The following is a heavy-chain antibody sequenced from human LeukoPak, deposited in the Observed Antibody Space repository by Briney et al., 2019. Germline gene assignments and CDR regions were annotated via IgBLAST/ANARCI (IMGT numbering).Heavy chain of an antibody. CDR1: GGTFSSYA. Sequence: SVKVSCKVSGGTFSSYAISWVRQAPGQGLEWMGGIIPIFGTANYAQKFQGRVTITADESTSTAYMELSSLRSEDTAVYYCARVAASSSWYENYFDYWGQGTLVTVSS. CDR3: ARVAASSSWYENYFDY. J-gene: IGHJ4*02. D-gene: IGHD6-13*01. V-gene: IGHV1-69*13. CDR2: IIPIFGTA.